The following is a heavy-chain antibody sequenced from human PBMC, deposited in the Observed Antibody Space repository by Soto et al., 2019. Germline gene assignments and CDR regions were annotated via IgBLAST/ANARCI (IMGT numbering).Heavy chain of an antibody. CDR3: ATYVDSSSPDAFDI. Sequence: PWEALKISWXGSGYSFTSHWIGRVRQSPGKGLEWMGIIYPGDSDTRCSPSFHGQVTISADKSISTAYLQWSSLKASDTAMYYCATYVDSSSPDAFDIWGQGTMVTVSS. V-gene: IGHV5-51*01. CDR2: IYPGDSDT. CDR1: GYSFTSHW. D-gene: IGHD6-13*01. J-gene: IGHJ3*02.